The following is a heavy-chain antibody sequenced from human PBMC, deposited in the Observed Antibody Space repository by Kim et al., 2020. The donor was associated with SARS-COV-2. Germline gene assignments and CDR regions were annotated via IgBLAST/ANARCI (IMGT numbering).Heavy chain of an antibody. CDR3: ARGRLRPSGLDY. Sequence: SETLSLTCAVYGGSFSGYYWSWIRQPPGKGLEWIGEINHSGSTNYNPSLKSRVTISVDTSKNQFSLKLSSVTAADTAVYYCARGRLRPSGLDYWGQGTLVTVSS. V-gene: IGHV4-34*01. CDR2: INHSGST. CDR1: GGSFSGYY. D-gene: IGHD3-10*01. J-gene: IGHJ4*02.